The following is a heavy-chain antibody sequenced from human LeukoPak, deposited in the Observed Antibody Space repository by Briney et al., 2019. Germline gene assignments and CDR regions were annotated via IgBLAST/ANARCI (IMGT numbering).Heavy chain of an antibody. Sequence: SETLSLTCTVSGGSISSYYWSWIRQPAGKRLEWIGRIYTSGSTNYNPSLKSRVTMSVDTSKNQFSLKLSSVTAADTAVYYCARGSMVRGVTSQYAFDIWGQGTMVTVSS. V-gene: IGHV4-4*07. CDR1: GGSISSYY. J-gene: IGHJ3*02. D-gene: IGHD3-10*01. CDR2: IYTSGST. CDR3: ARGSMVRGVTSQYAFDI.